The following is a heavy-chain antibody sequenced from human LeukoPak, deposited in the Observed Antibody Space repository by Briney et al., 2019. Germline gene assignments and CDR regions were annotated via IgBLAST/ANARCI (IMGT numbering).Heavy chain of an antibody. J-gene: IGHJ4*02. D-gene: IGHD1-26*01. CDR1: GGSFSGYY. V-gene: IGHV4-34*01. CDR2: INHSGST. Sequence: SETLSLTCAVYGGSFSGYYWSWIRQPPGKGLEWIGEINHSGSTNNNPSLKSRVAISVDTSKNQFSLKLSSVTAADTAVYYCARSRGAQRWFDYWGQGTLVTVSS. CDR3: ARSRGAQRWFDY.